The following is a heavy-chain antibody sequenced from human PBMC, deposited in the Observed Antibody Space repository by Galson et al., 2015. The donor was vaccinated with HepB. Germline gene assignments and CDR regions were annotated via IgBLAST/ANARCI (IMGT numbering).Heavy chain of an antibody. CDR1: GFTFASHA. J-gene: IGHJ4*02. V-gene: IGHV3-23*01. D-gene: IGHD1-26*01. CDR2: ISDSGGST. CDR3: ARDEVVGATVTLFDY. Sequence: SLRLSCAASGFTFASHAMGWVRQAPGKGLDWVSSISDSGGSTYQPDSVRGRFTISRDNSKNTVSLHMNSLRAEDTAVYYCARDEVVGATVTLFDYWGQGTLVTVSS.